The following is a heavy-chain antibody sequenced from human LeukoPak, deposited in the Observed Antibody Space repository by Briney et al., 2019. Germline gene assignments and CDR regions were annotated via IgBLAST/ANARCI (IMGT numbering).Heavy chain of an antibody. J-gene: IGHJ4*02. V-gene: IGHV3-21*01. CDR1: GFTFSSYS. CDR3: ASDYFGSGSPFDY. CDR2: ISSSSSYI. D-gene: IGHD3-10*01. Sequence: GGSLRLSCAASGFTFSSYSMNWVRQAPGKGLEWVSSISSSSSYIYYADSVEGRFTISRDNAKSSLYLQMNSLRAEDTAVYYCASDYFGSGSPFDYWGQGTLVTVSS.